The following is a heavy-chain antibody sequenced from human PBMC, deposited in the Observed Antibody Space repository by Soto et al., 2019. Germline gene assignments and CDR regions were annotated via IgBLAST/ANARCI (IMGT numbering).Heavy chain of an antibody. J-gene: IGHJ5*02. D-gene: IGHD3-10*01. CDR3: ARDVGELAGWFDP. CDR2: IIPILGIA. Sequence: QVQLVQSGAEVKKPGSSVKVSCKASGGTFSSYTISWVRQAPGQGLEWMGRIIPILGIANYAQKFQGRVTITADKSTSTAYMELSSLRSEDTAVYYCARDVGELAGWFDPWGQGTLVTVSS. V-gene: IGHV1-69*08. CDR1: GGTFSSYT.